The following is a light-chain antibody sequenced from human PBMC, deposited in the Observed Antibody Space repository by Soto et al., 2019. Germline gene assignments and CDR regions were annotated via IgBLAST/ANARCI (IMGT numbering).Light chain of an antibody. V-gene: IGKV1-39*01. Sequence: DIQMTQSPSSLSASVGDRVTITCRASQSISSYLNWYQQKPGKAPKVVIRAATSLHWGAPSRFSGSGSGTDFTLTISNLQPEDFGTYFCQQTYSPRLTFGGGTKVE. CDR3: QQTYSPRLT. J-gene: IGKJ4*01. CDR2: AAT. CDR1: QSISSY.